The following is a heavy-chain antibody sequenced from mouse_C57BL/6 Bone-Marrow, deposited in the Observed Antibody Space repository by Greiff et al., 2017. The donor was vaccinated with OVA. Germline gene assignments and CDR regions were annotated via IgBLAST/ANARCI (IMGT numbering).Heavy chain of an antibody. D-gene: IGHD2-5*01. Sequence: EVQLQQSGAELVTPGASVKLSCTASGFNINAYYLHWVTHRPEQGLSWIGWIDPENGDTEYASKFQGKATITADTSSNTAYLQRSSLTAEDTAVYYCTTRNYSNPSFAYWGQGTLVTVSA. CDR2: IDPENGDT. J-gene: IGHJ3*01. V-gene: IGHV14-4*01. CDR1: GFNINAYY. CDR3: TTRNYSNPSFAY.